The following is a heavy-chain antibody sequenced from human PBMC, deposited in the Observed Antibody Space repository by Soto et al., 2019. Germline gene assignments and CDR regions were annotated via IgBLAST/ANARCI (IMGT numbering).Heavy chain of an antibody. CDR1: GGTFSSYR. Sequence: SVKVSCKASGGTFSSYRFNWVRQARGQRLEWLGGIVPIYRTADYAQKFQGRVTITADESTRTVYMELSSLKSQDTALYYCARDSGAKLSSSWGQGTLVTVSS. J-gene: IGHJ4*02. CDR3: ARDSGAKLSSS. CDR2: IVPIYRTA. V-gene: IGHV1-69*13. D-gene: IGHD6-13*01.